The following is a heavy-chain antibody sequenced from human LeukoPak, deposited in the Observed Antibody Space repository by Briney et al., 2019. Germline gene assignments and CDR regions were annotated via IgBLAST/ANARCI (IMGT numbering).Heavy chain of an antibody. D-gene: IGHD1-26*01. CDR2: ISWNSGSI. V-gene: IGHV3-9*03. CDR1: GFTFEDYA. Sequence: GGSLRPSCVASGFTFEDYAMHWVRQAPGKGLEWVSGISWNSGSIGYADSVKGRFTISRDNAKNSLYVQMNSLRAEDMALYYCAKGGSYYELDYWGQGTLVTVSS. J-gene: IGHJ4*02. CDR3: AKGGSYYELDY.